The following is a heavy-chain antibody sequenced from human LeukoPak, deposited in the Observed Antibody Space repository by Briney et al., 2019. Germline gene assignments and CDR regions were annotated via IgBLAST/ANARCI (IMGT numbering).Heavy chain of an antibody. J-gene: IGHJ4*02. Sequence: GGSLRLSCAASGLIFSSYVMNWVRQAPGKGLEWVSAINGSGIGLFHADSVKGRFTISRDNSKNTLYLQMNSLTAEDTAVYYCAKWTPHYYDVSGYPNKRGQGTLVTVSS. CDR2: INGSGIGL. V-gene: IGHV3-23*01. CDR3: AKWTPHYYDVSGYPNK. D-gene: IGHD3-22*01. CDR1: GLIFSSYV.